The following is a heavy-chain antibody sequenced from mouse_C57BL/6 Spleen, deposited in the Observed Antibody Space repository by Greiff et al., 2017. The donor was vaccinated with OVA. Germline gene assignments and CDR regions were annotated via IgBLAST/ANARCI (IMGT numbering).Heavy chain of an antibody. CDR2: IDPSASYT. Sequence: QVQLQQPGAELVMPGASVKLSCKASGYTFTSYWMHWVKQRPGQGLEWIGEIDPSASYTNYNQKFKGKSTLTVDKSSSTAYMQLSSLTSEDSAVYYCASYYYGSSPFAYWGQGTLVTVSA. CDR3: ASYYYGSSPFAY. V-gene: IGHV1-69*01. D-gene: IGHD1-1*01. CDR1: GYTFTSYW. J-gene: IGHJ3*01.